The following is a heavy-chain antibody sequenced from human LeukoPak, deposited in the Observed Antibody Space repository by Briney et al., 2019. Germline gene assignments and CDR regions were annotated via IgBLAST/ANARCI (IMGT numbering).Heavy chain of an antibody. CDR2: IGASGNTT. CDR1: GFTFSNYA. Sequence: GGSLRLSCAASGFTFSNYAMTWVRQAPGKGLEWVSSIGASGNTTYYADSVKGRFTISRDNSKNTLYLQMNCLRAEDTAVYYCAKENWNYVGGGKNWFDPWGQGTLVTVSS. D-gene: IGHD1-7*01. CDR3: AKENWNYVGGGKNWFDP. J-gene: IGHJ5*02. V-gene: IGHV3-23*01.